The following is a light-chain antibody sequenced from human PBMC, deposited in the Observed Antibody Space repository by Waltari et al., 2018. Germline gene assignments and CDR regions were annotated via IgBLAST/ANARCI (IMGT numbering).Light chain of an antibody. J-gene: IGLJ3*02. V-gene: IGLV4-69*01. CDR2: VNSDGSH. CDR3: ETGGHGTWV. Sequence: QLVLTQSPSASASLGASVKPTCTLSSGHSSNIIAWLQQRPEWGPRYLMKVNSDGSHSKGDDIPDRFSGSSSGAERYLTISSLQSEDEADYYCETGGHGTWVFGGGTKLTVL. CDR1: SGHSSNI.